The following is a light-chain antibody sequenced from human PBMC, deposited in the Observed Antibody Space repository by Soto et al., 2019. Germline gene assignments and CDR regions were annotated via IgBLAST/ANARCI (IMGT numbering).Light chain of an antibody. J-gene: IGLJ3*02. CDR3: HSYDSSLGGGV. CDR1: SSNIGSNS. Sequence: QSVLTQPPSASGTPGQTVTISCSGSSSNIGSNSVNWYQQLPGAAPSLLIYSDDQRPSGVPDRFSGSKSGTSASLAISGLQSEDEADYYCHSYDSSLGGGVFGGGTKLTVL. CDR2: SDD. V-gene: IGLV1-44*01.